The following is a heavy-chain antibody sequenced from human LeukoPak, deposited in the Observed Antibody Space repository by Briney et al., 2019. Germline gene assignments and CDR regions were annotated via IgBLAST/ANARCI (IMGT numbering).Heavy chain of an antibody. J-gene: IGHJ4*02. Sequence: GGSMRLSCASSGFTFSSYAMSWVRQAPGKGLELVSAISGSGGSTYYADSVKGRFTISRDNSKNTLYLQMNSLRAEDTAVYYCAKDRELLWFGELLFDYWGRGTLVTVSS. CDR1: GFTFSSYA. CDR2: ISGSGGST. CDR3: AKDRELLWFGELLFDY. D-gene: IGHD3-10*01. V-gene: IGHV3-23*01.